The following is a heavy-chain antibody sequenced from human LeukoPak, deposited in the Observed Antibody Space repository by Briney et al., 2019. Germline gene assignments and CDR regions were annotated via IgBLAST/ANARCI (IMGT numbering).Heavy chain of an antibody. J-gene: IGHJ4*02. CDR2: IRYDGSNK. Sequence: GGSLRLSCAASGFPFSSYGMHCVRQAPGKGLEWAAFIRYDGSNKYYADSVKGRFTISRDNSKNTLYLQMNSLRAEDTAVYYCAKGLESSGHYYGFDYCGQGTLVTVSS. D-gene: IGHD3-22*01. V-gene: IGHV3-30*02. CDR1: GFPFSSYG. CDR3: AKGLESSGHYYGFDY.